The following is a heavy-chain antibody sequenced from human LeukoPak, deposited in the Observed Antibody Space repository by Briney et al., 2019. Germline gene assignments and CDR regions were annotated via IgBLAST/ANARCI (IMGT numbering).Heavy chain of an antibody. CDR2: IYYSGST. V-gene: IGHV4-59*01. CDR1: GASFSSYY. J-gene: IGHJ4*02. D-gene: IGHD3-9*01. CDR3: ARIYYDTLIGYYTFDY. Sequence: SETLSLTCTVSGASFSSYYWSWIRQPPGKGLEWIGYIYYSGSTNYNPSLKSRVTISVDTSKNQFSLKLSSVTAADTAVYYCARIYYDTLIGYYTFDYWGQGTLVTVSS.